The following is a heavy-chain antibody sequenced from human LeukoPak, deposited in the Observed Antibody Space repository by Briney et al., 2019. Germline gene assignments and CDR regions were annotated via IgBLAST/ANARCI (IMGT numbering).Heavy chain of an antibody. D-gene: IGHD6-6*01. CDR1: GFTFSSYS. CDR2: IYSGGSA. V-gene: IGHV3-53*01. Sequence: GGSLRLSCAASGFTFSSYSMHWVRQAPGRGLEWVSIIYSGGSAYSADSLKGRFTISRDNSENTLYLQMNSLRVDDTAVYFCARLIASRGYYMDVWGKGTTVTVSS. CDR3: ARLIASRGYYMDV. J-gene: IGHJ6*03.